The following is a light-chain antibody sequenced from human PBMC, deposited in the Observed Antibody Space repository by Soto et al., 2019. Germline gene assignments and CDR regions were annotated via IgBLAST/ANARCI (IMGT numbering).Light chain of an antibody. CDR1: QSVSTY. Sequence: EIVLTQSPVTLSLSPGERATLSCRASQSVSTYLAWYQQKPGRAPRLLIYDASSRATGIPARFSGSGSGTDFTLTISSLEPEDFAVYYCQQRSNWPSTFGGRTKVEIK. V-gene: IGKV3-11*01. CDR2: DAS. J-gene: IGKJ4*01. CDR3: QQRSNWPST.